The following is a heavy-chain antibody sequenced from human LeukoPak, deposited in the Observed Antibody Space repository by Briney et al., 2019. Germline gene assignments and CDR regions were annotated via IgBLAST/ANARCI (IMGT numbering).Heavy chain of an antibody. CDR1: GGSFSAYY. J-gene: IGHJ6*03. Sequence: SETLSLTCAVYGGSFSAYYWSWIRQPPGKGLEWIGYIYYSGSTNYNPPLKSRVTISVDTSKNQFSLKLSSVTAADTAVYYCARVPSLGMSIGYSYGYYYMDVWGKGTTVTVSS. CDR3: ARVPSLGMSIGYSYGYYYMDV. V-gene: IGHV4-59*01. D-gene: IGHD5-18*01. CDR2: IYYSGST.